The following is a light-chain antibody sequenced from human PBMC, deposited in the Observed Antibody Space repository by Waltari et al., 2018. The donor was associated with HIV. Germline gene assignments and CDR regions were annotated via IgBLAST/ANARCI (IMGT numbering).Light chain of an antibody. CDR1: NVGSKD. CDR3: QVWDIISAYVI. CDR2: DDS. J-gene: IGLJ2*01. V-gene: IGLV3-21*02. Sequence: SSVLTQPPSVSVAPGQTFSMTCEGNNVGSKDVHWYQQKPGQAPVLVVYDDSDRPSGIPERFSGSKSGNTATLGISRVEVGDGADYYCQVWDIISAYVIFGGGTKLTVL.